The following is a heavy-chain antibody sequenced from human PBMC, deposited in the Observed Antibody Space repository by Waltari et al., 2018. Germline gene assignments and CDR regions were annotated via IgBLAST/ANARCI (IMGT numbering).Heavy chain of an antibody. D-gene: IGHD3-22*01. CDR3: ARRRDSSGYLDY. CDR1: AGSISDYY. Sequence: QVQLQESGPGLVKPSETLSLTCTVSAGSISDYYWSWIRQPPGKGLEWIGYGFYSGGNIYNPSLKSRVTISVDTSKNQFSLKLSSVTAADTAVYYCARRRDSSGYLDYWGQGTLVTVSS. CDR2: GFYSGGN. V-gene: IGHV4-59*08. J-gene: IGHJ4*02.